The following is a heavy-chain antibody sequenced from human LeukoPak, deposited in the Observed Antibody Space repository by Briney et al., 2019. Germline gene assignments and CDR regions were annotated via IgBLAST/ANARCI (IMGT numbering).Heavy chain of an antibody. J-gene: IGHJ4*02. CDR3: AKSVYYDFWSGYYTGNYYFDY. CDR1: GFTFDDYA. D-gene: IGHD3-3*01. Sequence: GRSLRLSCAASGFTFDDYAMHWVRQAPGKGLEWVSGISWNSGSIGYADSVKGRFTISRDNSKNTLYLQMNSLRAEDTAVYYCAKSVYYDFWSGYYTGNYYFDYWGQGTLVTVSS. CDR2: ISWNSGSI. V-gene: IGHV3-9*01.